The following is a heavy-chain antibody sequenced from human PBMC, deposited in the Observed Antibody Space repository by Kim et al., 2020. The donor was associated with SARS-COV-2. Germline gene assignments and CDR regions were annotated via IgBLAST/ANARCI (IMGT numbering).Heavy chain of an antibody. CDR1: GFTFSSYS. V-gene: IGHV3-48*01. CDR3: GRGFYYYYVDV. Sequence: GGSLRLSCAGSGFTFSSYSMNWVRQAPGKGLEWVSYISSSSSTIYYADSVKGRFTISRDNAKNSLYLQMNSLRGEDTAVYYCGRGFYYYYVDVWGQGTTV. J-gene: IGHJ6*03. D-gene: IGHD3-10*01. CDR2: ISSSSSTI.